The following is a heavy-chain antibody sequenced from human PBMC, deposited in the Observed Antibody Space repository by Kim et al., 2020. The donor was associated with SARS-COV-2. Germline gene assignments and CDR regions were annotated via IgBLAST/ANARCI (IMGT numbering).Heavy chain of an antibody. CDR3: ARGYGIAAAATGLDP. Sequence: PSLKSRVTISVDTTKNQCALKLSSVTAAEKAVYYCARGYGIAAAATGLDPWGQGTLVTVSS. D-gene: IGHD6-13*01. J-gene: IGHJ5*02. V-gene: IGHV4-34*01.